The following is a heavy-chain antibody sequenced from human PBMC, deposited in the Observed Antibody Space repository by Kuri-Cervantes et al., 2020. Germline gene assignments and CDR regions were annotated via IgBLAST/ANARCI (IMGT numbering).Heavy chain of an antibody. CDR1: GYTFTYRY. J-gene: IGHJ6*04. CDR3: AKDLAGSGWSFVDV. Sequence: SVKVSCKASGYTFTYRYLHWVRQAPGQALEWMGWITPFNGNTNYAQKFQDRVTITRDRSMSTAYMELSSLRSEDTAVYYCAKDLAGSGWSFVDVWGKGTTVTVSS. D-gene: IGHD6-19*01. V-gene: IGHV1-45*02. CDR2: ITPFNGNT.